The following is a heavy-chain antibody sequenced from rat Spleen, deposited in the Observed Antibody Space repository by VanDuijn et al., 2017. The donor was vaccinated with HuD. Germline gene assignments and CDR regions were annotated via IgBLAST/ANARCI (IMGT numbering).Heavy chain of an antibody. J-gene: IGHJ2*01. D-gene: IGHD2-3*01. Sequence: QVQLMESGPGLVQPSETLSLTCTVSGFSLTSYHVHWVRQPPGKGLEWIATISNGETTYYNSTLKSRLRISRDTSKNQVFLEMTSLQTEDTAMYFCVRSNGYNYFDYWGQGVMVTVSS. CDR3: VRSNGYNYFDY. CDR2: ISNGETT. CDR1: GFSLTSYH. V-gene: IGHV2-45*01.